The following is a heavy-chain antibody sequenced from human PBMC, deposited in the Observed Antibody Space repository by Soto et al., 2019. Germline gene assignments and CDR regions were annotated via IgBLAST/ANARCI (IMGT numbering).Heavy chain of an antibody. CDR1: GYTFTSYA. D-gene: IGHD1-26*01. J-gene: IGHJ5*02. V-gene: IGHV1-3*01. CDR2: INAGNGNT. CDR3: ARDRNSGSGGDWFDP. Sequence: QVQLVQSGAEVKKPGASVKVSCKASGYTFTSYAMHWVRQAPGQRLEWMGWINAGNGNTKYSQKFQGRVTITRDTSASTAYMELGSLRSEDTAVYYCARDRNSGSGGDWFDPWGQGTLVTVSS.